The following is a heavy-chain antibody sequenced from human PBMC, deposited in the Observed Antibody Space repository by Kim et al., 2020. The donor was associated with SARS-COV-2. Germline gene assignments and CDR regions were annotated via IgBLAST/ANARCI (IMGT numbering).Heavy chain of an antibody. CDR3: ARENWFDP. J-gene: IGHJ5*02. CDR2: SGKS. V-gene: IGHV1-2*02. Sequence: SGKSRSAQKFRGRVTMTSDTSINTVYMELSGLTSDDTAVYYCARENWFDPWGQGTLVIVSS.